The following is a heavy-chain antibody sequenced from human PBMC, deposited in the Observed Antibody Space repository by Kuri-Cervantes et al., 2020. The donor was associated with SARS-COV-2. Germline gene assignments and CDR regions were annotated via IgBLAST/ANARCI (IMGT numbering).Heavy chain of an antibody. J-gene: IGHJ6*03. V-gene: IGHV3-48*04. D-gene: IGHD6-6*01. CDR2: ISSSSSTI. Sequence: GESLKISCAASGFTFSSYSMNWVRQAPGKGLEWVSYISSSSSTIYYADSVKGRFTISRDNAKNSLYLQMNSLRAEDTAVYYCARGPPYSSSSYYYYYMDVWGKGTTVTVSS. CDR1: GFTFSSYS. CDR3: ARGPPYSSSSYYYYYMDV.